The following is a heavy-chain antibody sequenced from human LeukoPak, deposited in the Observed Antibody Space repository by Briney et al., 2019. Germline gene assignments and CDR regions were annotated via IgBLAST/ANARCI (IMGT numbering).Heavy chain of an antibody. J-gene: IGHJ6*03. Sequence: ASVKVSCKVSGYTLTALSMHWVRQAPGKGLEWMGGFDLEDGETIYAQKFQGRVTMTEDTSTDTAYMELSSLRSEDTAVYYCATAGDCSSTSCPLISNYYYYYYMDVWGKGTTVTVSS. CDR1: GYTLTALS. CDR3: ATAGDCSSTSCPLISNYYYYYYMDV. D-gene: IGHD2-2*01. CDR2: FDLEDGET. V-gene: IGHV1-24*01.